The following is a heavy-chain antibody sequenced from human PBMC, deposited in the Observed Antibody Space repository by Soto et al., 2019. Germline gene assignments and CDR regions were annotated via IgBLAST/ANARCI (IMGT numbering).Heavy chain of an antibody. D-gene: IGHD6-19*01. Sequence: EVQLLESGGNSVQPGGSLRLSCAASGFTFRNYAMTWVRQAPGRGLEWVSLISGSADSTFYADSLKCRFTISRDNSKSTLYLQVNSLRAEDSAIYYCARVYSSGWYLGYDFDYWGQGTLVTVSS. CDR1: GFTFRNYA. J-gene: IGHJ4*02. V-gene: IGHV3-23*01. CDR2: ISGSADST. CDR3: ARVYSSGWYLGYDFDY.